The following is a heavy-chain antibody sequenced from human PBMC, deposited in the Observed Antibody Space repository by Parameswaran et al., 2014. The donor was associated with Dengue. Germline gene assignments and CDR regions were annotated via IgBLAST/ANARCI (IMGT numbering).Heavy chain of an antibody. V-gene: IGHV4-34*01. Sequence: RWIRQPPGKGLEWIGEINHSGSTNYNPSLKSRVTISVDTSKNQFSLKLTSVTAADTAVYYCARGGEGVVVVPTDGYYFDYWGQGTLVTVSS. D-gene: IGHD2-2*01. CDR3: ARGGEGVVVVPTDGYYFDY. CDR2: INHSGST. J-gene: IGHJ4*02.